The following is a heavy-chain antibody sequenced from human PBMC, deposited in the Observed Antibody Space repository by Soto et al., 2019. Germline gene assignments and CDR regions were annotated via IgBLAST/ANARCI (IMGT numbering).Heavy chain of an antibody. CDR1: GGSSSSYY. CDR3: ARGYCSSTICYIWDNWFDP. CDR2: IYYSGRT. J-gene: IGHJ5*02. D-gene: IGHD2-2*02. Sequence: PSETLSLTCTVSGGSSSSYYGSWIRQPPGKGLEWIGYIYYSGRTNHNPSLKSRVTILVDTSKNQFSLKLSSVTAADTAVYYCARGYCSSTICYIWDNWFDPWGQGTLVTVSS. V-gene: IGHV4-59*01.